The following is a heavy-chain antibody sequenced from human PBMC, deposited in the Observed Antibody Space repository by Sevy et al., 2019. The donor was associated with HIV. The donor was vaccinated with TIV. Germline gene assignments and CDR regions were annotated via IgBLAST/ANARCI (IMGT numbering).Heavy chain of an antibody. V-gene: IGHV4-59*01. D-gene: IGHD3-22*01. J-gene: IGHJ4*02. Sequence: SGTLSLTCTVSGGSISGYYWSWIRQPPGKGLEYIGYIYYTGSTNYNPSLKSRVTISVDTSKNQFSLQLCSVTAADTAVYYCAIRKGYYDGSGYYDDWGQGILVTVSS. CDR3: AIRKGYYDGSGYYDD. CDR1: GGSISGYY. CDR2: IYYTGST.